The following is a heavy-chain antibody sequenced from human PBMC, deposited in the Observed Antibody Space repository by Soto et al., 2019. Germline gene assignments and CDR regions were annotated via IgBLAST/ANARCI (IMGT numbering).Heavy chain of an antibody. CDR2: IIPVFDKA. Sequence: QVQLVQSGADVKKPGSSVKVSCKTSGGPFGSSAISWVRRAPAQGLEWMGEIIPVFDKANYAQNFQGRLTITADEAAGTGFMQLSSRRSGETAVYFCAGVRRDWGDAFDLWGLGTFVTVSS. V-gene: IGHV1-69*01. J-gene: IGHJ3*01. CDR1: GGPFGSSA. D-gene: IGHD3-16*01. CDR3: AGVRRDWGDAFDL.